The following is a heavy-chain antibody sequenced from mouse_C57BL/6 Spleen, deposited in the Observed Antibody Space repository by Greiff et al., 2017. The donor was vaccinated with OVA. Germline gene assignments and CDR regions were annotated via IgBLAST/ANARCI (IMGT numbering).Heavy chain of an antibody. CDR1: GYTFTSYW. V-gene: IGHV1-50*01. J-gene: IGHJ3*01. D-gene: IGHD5-1*01. CDR3: AVPQFAY. CDR2: IDPSDSYT. Sequence: QVQLQQPGAELVKPGASVKLSCKASGYTFTSYWMQWVKQRPGQGLEWIGEIDPSDSYTNYKQKFKGKATLTVDQASSTAYMQLSSLTSEASAVYYCAVPQFAYWGQGTLVTVSA.